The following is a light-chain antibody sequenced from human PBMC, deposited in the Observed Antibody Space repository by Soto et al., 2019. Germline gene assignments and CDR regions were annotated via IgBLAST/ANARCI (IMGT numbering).Light chain of an antibody. V-gene: IGKV1-27*01. CDR3: QRYSSVPRT. CDR1: QGINKY. CDR2: SAS. Sequence: DIQMSRSPSSLSASVGDRVTITCRASQGINKYLAWYQQKPGKVPKLLIYSASTLQSGVPSRFSASGYGTDFTLIISSLQPEDVAIYYCQRYSSVPRTFGQGTKMEIK. J-gene: IGKJ1*01.